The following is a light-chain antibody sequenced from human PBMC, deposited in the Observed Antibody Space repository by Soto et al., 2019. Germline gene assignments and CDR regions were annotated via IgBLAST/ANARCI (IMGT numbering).Light chain of an antibody. J-gene: IGKJ5*01. V-gene: IGKV1-39*01. CDR1: QDISNY. CDR3: QQSYSTPIT. CDR2: AAS. Sequence: DIQMTQSPSSLSASVGDRVTITCQASQDISNYLNWYQQKPGKAPKLLIYAASSLQSGAPSRFSGSGSGTDFTLTISSLQPEDFATYYCQQSYSTPITFGQGTRLEIK.